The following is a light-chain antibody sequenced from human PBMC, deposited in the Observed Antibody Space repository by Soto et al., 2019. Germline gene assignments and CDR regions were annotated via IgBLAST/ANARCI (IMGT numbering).Light chain of an antibody. CDR2: EVS. J-gene: IGLJ1*01. CDR3: CSYAGTVAYV. Sequence: QSALTQPASVSGSPGQSITISCTGTNSDVGSYNLVSWYQQHPGKAPKVIIYEVSERPSGVSDRFSGSKSGNTASLMISGLQAEDEADYYCCSYAGTVAYVFGTGTKVTVL. CDR1: NSDVGSYNL. V-gene: IGLV2-23*02.